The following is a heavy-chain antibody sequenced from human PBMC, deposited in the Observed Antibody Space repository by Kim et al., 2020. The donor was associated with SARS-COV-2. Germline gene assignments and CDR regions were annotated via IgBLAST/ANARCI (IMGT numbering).Heavy chain of an antibody. D-gene: IGHD1-7*01. J-gene: IGHJ4*02. V-gene: IGHV4-4*07. CDR3: ARGNNWNYVYYFDY. Sequence: SETLSLTCTVSGGSISSYYWSWIRQPAGKGLEWIGRIYTSGSTNYNPSLKSRVTMSVDTSKNQFSLKLSSVTAADTAVYYCARGNNWNYVYYFDYWGQGTLVTVSS. CDR1: GGSISSYY. CDR2: IYTSGST.